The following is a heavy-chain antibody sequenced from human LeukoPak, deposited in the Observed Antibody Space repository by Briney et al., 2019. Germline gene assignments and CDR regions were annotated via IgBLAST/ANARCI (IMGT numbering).Heavy chain of an antibody. V-gene: IGHV4-59*01. J-gene: IGHJ4*02. D-gene: IGHD6-13*01. CDR3: ARAASSWYFDY. CDR1: GGSISSYY. CDR2: IYYSGST. Sequence: SETLSLTCTVSGGSISSYYWSWIRQPPGKGLEWIGYIYYSGSTNYNPSLKGRVTFSVDTSKNQISLRVISVTAADTAVYYCARAASSWYFDYWGQGILVTVSS.